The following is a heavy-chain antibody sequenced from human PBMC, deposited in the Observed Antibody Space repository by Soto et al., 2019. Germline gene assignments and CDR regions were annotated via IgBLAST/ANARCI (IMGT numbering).Heavy chain of an antibody. CDR1: GGSISSGGYS. D-gene: IGHD2-2*01. CDR3: ARGYCSSTSCYEFDY. Sequence: TLSLTCAVSGGSISSGGYSWSWIRQPPGKGLEWIGYIYHSGSTYYNPSLKSRVTISVDTSKNQFSLKLSSVTAADTAVYYCARGYCSSTSCYEFDYWGQGTLVTVSS. CDR2: IYHSGST. J-gene: IGHJ4*02. V-gene: IGHV4-30-2*01.